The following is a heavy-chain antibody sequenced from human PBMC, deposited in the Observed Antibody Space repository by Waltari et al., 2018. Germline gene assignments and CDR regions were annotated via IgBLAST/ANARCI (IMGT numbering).Heavy chain of an antibody. J-gene: IGHJ4*02. D-gene: IGHD6-13*01. V-gene: IGHV3-7*01. CDR2: KNQEGREK. CDR3: AMAAGTLY. CDR1: GFTLSTRW. Sequence: EVQLVESGGGLVQPGGSLRLSCAASGFTLSTRWMSWVRQAPGKGLEWVANKNQEGREKYYVDSMKGRVTISRDNAKNSLFLQMDSLRAEDTAVYFCAMAAGTLYWGQGTLVTVSS.